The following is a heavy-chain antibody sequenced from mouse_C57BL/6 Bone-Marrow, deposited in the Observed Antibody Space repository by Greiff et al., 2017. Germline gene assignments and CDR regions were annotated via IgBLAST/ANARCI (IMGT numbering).Heavy chain of an antibody. Sequence: QVQLQQPGAELVMPGASVKLSCTASGYTFTSSWMHWVKQRPGQGLEWIGEIDPSDSYTNYNEKFKGKSTLTVDKSSSTAYMQLRSLTSEDSAVYYCARWGCGSSWGFAYWGQGTLVTVSA. CDR3: ARWGCGSSWGFAY. V-gene: IGHV1-69*01. D-gene: IGHD1-1*01. CDR2: IDPSDSYT. J-gene: IGHJ3*01. CDR1: GYTFTSSW.